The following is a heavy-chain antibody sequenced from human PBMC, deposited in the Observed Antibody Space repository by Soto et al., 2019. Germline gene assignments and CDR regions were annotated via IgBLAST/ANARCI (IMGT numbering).Heavy chain of an antibody. J-gene: IGHJ4*02. CDR3: AKGVFGYYDILTGHYSLES. CDR2: ISYDGSNT. CDR1: GFSFSGYG. Sequence: ESGGGVVQTGRSLRLSCAASGFSFSGYGMHWVRQTPGKGLEWVTVISYDGSNTYYADSVKGRFTISRDNSNNTLYLQMNSLRTEDTAVYYCAKGVFGYYDILTGHYSLESWGQGTLVTVSS. D-gene: IGHD3-9*01. V-gene: IGHV3-30*18.